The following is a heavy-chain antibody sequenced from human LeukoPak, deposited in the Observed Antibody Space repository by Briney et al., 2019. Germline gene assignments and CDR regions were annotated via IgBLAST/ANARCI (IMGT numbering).Heavy chain of an antibody. CDR2: IYSSGST. CDR1: GGSISSGNYY. D-gene: IGHD3-22*01. CDR3: ARAAYYDRSGHYYWYFDL. J-gene: IGHJ2*01. Sequence: PSETLSLTCTVSGGSISSGNYYWSWLRQPAGKGLEWIGRIYSSGSTYYSPSLKGGVIISVDTSRNQFSLQLSSVTAADTAVYYCARAAYYDRSGHYYWYFDLWGRGTLVTVSS. V-gene: IGHV4-61*02.